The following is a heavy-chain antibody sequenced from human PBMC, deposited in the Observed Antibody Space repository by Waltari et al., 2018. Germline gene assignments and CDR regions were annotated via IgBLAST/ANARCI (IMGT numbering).Heavy chain of an antibody. V-gene: IGHV4-59*01. CDR2: IYYSGST. CDR1: GGSISSYY. Sequence: QVQLQESGPGLVKPSETLSLTCTVSGGSISSYYWSWIRQPPGKGLEWIGYIYYSGSTNYNPSLKSRVTISVDTSKNQFSLKLSSVTAADTAVYYCARDPGSGWDNWFDPWGQGTLVTVSS. D-gene: IGHD6-19*01. J-gene: IGHJ5*02. CDR3: ARDPGSGWDNWFDP.